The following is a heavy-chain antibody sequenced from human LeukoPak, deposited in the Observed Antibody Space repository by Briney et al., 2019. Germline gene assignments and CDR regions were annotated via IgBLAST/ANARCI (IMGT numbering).Heavy chain of an antibody. D-gene: IGHD2-2*01. CDR3: ARKDCSSTSCYWYFDL. V-gene: IGHV3-48*02. Sequence: PGGSLRLSCAASGFTFSSYSMNWVRQAPGKGLEWVSGISSSSSTKHYADSVKGRFTISRDNAKNSLYLQMNSLRDEDTAVYYCARKDCSSTSCYWYFDLWGRGTLVTVSS. J-gene: IGHJ2*01. CDR2: ISSSSSTK. CDR1: GFTFSSYS.